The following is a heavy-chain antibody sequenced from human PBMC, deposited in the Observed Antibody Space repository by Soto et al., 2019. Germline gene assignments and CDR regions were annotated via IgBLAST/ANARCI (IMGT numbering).Heavy chain of an antibody. V-gene: IGHV4-31*03. CDR2: IFYSGST. CDR3: ASTEDFFDY. Sequence: QVQLQESGPGLVKPSQTLSLTCSVSGVSLTSGTYYWSWIRQHPGKGLEWIGYIFYSGSTDYNPSLKSRVKISVDTSKNQFSLKLSSVTAADTAVYYCASTEDFFDYWGQGTLVTVSS. J-gene: IGHJ4*02. CDR1: GVSLTSGTYY.